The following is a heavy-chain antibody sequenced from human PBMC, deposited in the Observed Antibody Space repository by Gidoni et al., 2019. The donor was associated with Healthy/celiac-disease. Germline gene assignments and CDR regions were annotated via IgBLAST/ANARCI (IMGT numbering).Heavy chain of an antibody. D-gene: IGHD7-27*01. V-gene: IGHV3-30-3*01. CDR3: ARDSIDGSGAFDI. J-gene: IGHJ3*02. Sequence: QVQLVESGGGVVKPGRSLRLSCAASGFTFSSYAMHWVRQAPGKGLGWVAVISYDGSNKYYADAVKGRFTISRDNSKNTLYLQMNSLRAEDTAVYYCARDSIDGSGAFDIWGQGTMVTVSS. CDR2: ISYDGSNK. CDR1: GFTFSSYA.